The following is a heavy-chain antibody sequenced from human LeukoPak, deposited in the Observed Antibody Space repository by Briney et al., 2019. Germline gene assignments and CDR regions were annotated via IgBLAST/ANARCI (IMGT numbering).Heavy chain of an antibody. J-gene: IGHJ6*03. CDR3: ARAGDGAYYYYYMDV. CDR2: IYYSGST. V-gene: IGHV4-59*01. CDR1: GGSISSYY. D-gene: IGHD4-17*01. Sequence: QVQLQESGPGLVKPSETLSLTCTVSGGSISSYYWSWIRQPPGQRLAWIGYIYYSGSTNYNPSLKSRVTISVDTSKNQFSLKLSSVTAADTAVYYCARAGDGAYYYYYMDVWGKGTTVTVSS.